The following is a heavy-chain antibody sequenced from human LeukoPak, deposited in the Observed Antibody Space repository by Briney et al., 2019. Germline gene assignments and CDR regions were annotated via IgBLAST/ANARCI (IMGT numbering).Heavy chain of an antibody. J-gene: IGHJ3*02. CDR3: ARPGLIAAAGTRQDDAFDI. CDR2: IYPGDSDT. D-gene: IGHD6-13*01. V-gene: IGHV5-51*01. CDR1: GYSFTSYW. Sequence: GESLKISCKGSGYSFTSYWIGWVRQMPGKGLEWMGIIYPGDSDTRYSPSFQGQVTISADKSISTAYLQWSSLKASDTAMYYCARPGLIAAAGTRQDDAFDIWGQGTMVTVSS.